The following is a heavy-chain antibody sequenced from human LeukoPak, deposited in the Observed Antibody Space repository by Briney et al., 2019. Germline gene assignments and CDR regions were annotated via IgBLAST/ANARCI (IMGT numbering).Heavy chain of an antibody. D-gene: IGHD2-2*01. CDR2: IYYSGST. CDR3: ARVECSSTSCYPDP. Sequence: SETLSLTCTVSGGSISSYYWSWIRQPPGKGLEWIGYIYYSGSTNYNPSLKSRVTISVDTSKNQFSLKLSSVTAADTAVYYCARVECSSTSCYPDPWGQGTLVTVSS. V-gene: IGHV4-59*12. CDR1: GGSISSYY. J-gene: IGHJ5*02.